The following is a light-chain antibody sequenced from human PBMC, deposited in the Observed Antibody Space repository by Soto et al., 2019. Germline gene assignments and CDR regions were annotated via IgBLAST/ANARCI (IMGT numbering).Light chain of an antibody. CDR2: GAS. J-gene: IGKJ1*01. V-gene: IGKV3-20*01. CDR3: QQYGSSGT. CDR1: QSVSNNY. Sequence: EIVLPQSPGTLSLSPGERATLSCRASQSVSNNYLAWYQQKPRQAPRLLIYGASNRATGIPDRFSGSGSGTDFTLTISRLEPEDFAVYYCQQYGSSGTFGQGTKVDSK.